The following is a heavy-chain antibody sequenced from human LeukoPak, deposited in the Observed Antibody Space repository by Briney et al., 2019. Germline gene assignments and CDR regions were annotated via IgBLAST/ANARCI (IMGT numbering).Heavy chain of an antibody. J-gene: IGHJ5*02. CDR1: GGSISSYY. CDR3: ARGLNYYDSSGYYRCFDP. CDR2: IYYSGST. Sequence: PSETLSLTCTVSGGSISSYYWSWIRQPPGKELEWIGYIYYSGSTNYNPSLKSRVTISVDTSKNQFSLKLSSVTAADTAVYYCARGLNYYDSSGYYRCFDPWGQGTLVTVSS. D-gene: IGHD3-22*01. V-gene: IGHV4-59*01.